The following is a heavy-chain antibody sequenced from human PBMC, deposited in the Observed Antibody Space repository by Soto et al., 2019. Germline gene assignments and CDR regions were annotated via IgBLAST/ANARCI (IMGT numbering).Heavy chain of an antibody. D-gene: IGHD1-26*01. J-gene: IGHJ6*02. V-gene: IGHV1-69*01. Sequence: QVQLVQSGAEVKKPGSSVKVSCKASGGSFSNYAFSWVRQAPGQGLEWMAGIIPGFGTAEYAQKFVSRLSISADDSTATFYMDLSRLTSEDTAVYYCVRSEGEMTTAKYYYYAVDVWGQGTTVTVS. CDR2: IIPGFGTA. CDR1: GGSFSNYA. CDR3: VRSEGEMTTAKYYYYAVDV.